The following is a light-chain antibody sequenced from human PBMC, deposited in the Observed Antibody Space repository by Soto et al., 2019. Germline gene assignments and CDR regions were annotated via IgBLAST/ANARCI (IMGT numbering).Light chain of an antibody. CDR1: QSVSSSY. CDR3: QQYGSSPWT. CDR2: GAS. V-gene: IGKV3-20*01. Sequence: EIVLTQSPGTLSLSPGERATLSCRASQSVSSSYLAWYQQKPGQAPRPLIYGASSRAIGIPHRISGSGSGTDFTLTISRLEPEDFAVYYCQQYGSSPWTFGQGTKVEIK. J-gene: IGKJ1*01.